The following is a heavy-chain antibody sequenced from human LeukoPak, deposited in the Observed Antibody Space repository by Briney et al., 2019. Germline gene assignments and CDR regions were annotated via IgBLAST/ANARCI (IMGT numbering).Heavy chain of an antibody. D-gene: IGHD2-15*01. CDR2: IHSSGSI. V-gene: IGHV4-59*08. Sequence: PSETLSLTCTVAGGSTYSYYWTWIRQPPGKGMEWIGYIHSSGSIHYNPSVRSRVTMSLDTSKNQFSFNLPSVPAADTAVYYCVRREGYSSSPLGSWGQGTLVTVSS. CDR1: GGSTYSYY. CDR3: VRREGYSSSPLGS. J-gene: IGHJ5*02.